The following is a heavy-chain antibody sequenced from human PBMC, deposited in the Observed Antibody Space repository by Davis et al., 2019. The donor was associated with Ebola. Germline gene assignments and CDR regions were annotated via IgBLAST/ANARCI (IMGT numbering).Heavy chain of an antibody. CDR3: TGSDGDYDY. V-gene: IGHV3-73*01. CDR1: GFTFSGSA. CDR2: IRSKANSYAT. Sequence: GESLTISCAASGFTFSGSATHWVRQASGKGLEWVGRIRSKANSYATAYAASVKGRFTISRDDSKNTAYLQMNSLKTEDTAVYYCTGSDGDYDYWGQGTLVTVSS. D-gene: IGHD4-17*01. J-gene: IGHJ4*02.